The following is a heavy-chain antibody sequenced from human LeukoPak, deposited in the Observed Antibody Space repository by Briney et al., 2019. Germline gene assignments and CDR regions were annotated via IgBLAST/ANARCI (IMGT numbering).Heavy chain of an antibody. J-gene: IGHJ6*03. D-gene: IGHD2-2*01. CDR1: GYTFTGYY. Sequence: ASVKVSCKASGYTFTGYYMHWVRQAPGQGLEWMGWINPNSGGTNYAQKFQGRVTMTRDTSISTAYMELSRLRSDDTAVYYCAREVGYCSSTSCYGWPIGDYYYYMDVWGKGTTVTVSS. CDR2: INPNSGGT. CDR3: AREVGYCSSTSCYGWPIGDYYYYMDV. V-gene: IGHV1-2*02.